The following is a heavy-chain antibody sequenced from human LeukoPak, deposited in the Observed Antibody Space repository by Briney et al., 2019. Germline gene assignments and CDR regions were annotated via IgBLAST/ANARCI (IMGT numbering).Heavy chain of an antibody. CDR3: ASGYTSSWCGV. CDR2: IYPGDSDT. J-gene: IGHJ4*02. V-gene: IGHV5-51*01. CDR1: GYSFSSYW. D-gene: IGHD6-13*01. Sequence: GESLKISCKGSGYSFSSYWIAWVRPVPGKGLEWMGIIYPGDSDTRYSPSFQGQVTISVDKSISTAYLQWSSLKASDTAMYYCASGYTSSWCGVWGQGTLVTVSS.